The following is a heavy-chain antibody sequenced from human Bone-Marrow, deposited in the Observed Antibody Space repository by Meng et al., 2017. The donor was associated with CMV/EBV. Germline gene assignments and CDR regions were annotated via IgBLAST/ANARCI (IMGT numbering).Heavy chain of an antibody. V-gene: IGHV5-51*01. J-gene: IGHJ5*02. D-gene: IGHD2-2*01. Sequence: KVSCKGSGYSFTSYWIGWVRQMPGKGLEWMGIIYPGDSDTRYSPSFQGQVTISADKSISTAYLQWSSLKASDTAMYYCARTWRTVRYCSSTSCLTHKNWFDPWGQGTLVTVSS. CDR3: ARTWRTVRYCSSTSCLTHKNWFDP. CDR1: GYSFTSYW. CDR2: IYPGDSDT.